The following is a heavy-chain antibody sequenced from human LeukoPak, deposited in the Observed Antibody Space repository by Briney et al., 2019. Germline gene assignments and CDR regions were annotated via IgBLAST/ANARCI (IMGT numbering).Heavy chain of an antibody. CDR2: INPSGGST. J-gene: IGHJ6*03. CDR3: ARSEGWLQFDYYYYIDV. CDR1: GYTFTSYY. D-gene: IGHD5-24*01. V-gene: IGHV1-46*01. Sequence: ASVKVSCKASGYTFTSYYMHWVRQAPGQGLEWMGIINPSGGSTSYAQKFQGRVTMTRDMSTSTVYMELSSLRSEDTAVYYCARSEGWLQFDYYYYIDVWGKGTTVTVSS.